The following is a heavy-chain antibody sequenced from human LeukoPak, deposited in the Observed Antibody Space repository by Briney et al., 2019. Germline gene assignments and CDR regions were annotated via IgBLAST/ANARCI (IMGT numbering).Heavy chain of an antibody. CDR2: INNRGST. Sequence: PESLSLTCAVYGGSSSGYYWSWIRQPPGKGLEWVWEINNRGSTNYNPSLKSRVTISVDTSKNQSSLKLSSVTAADTAVYYCAARDGLIPAATSYFDYWGQGTLVTVSS. D-gene: IGHD2-2*01. V-gene: IGHV4-34*01. CDR1: GGSSSGYY. J-gene: IGHJ4*02. CDR3: AARDGLIPAATSYFDY.